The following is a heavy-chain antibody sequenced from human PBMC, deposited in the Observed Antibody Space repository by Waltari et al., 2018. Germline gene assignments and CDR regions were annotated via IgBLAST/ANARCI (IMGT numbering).Heavy chain of an antibody. V-gene: IGHV4-34*01. CDR3: ARRNPLSLIVADEGAFDI. Sequence: QVRLQQWGAGLLKPSETLSLTCAFYGGSFSDYYWSWIRQPPGGGLEWIGEINHSGSTSYRRALKSRVTTSVDMSKNQFSLNLTSVTGADTAMYYCARRNPLSLIVADEGAFDIWGQGTMVSVSS. D-gene: IGHD5-12*01. CDR2: INHSGST. CDR1: GGSFSDYY. J-gene: IGHJ3*02.